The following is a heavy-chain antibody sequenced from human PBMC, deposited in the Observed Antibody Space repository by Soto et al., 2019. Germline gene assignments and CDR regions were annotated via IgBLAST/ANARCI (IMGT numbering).Heavy chain of an antibody. D-gene: IGHD2-2*01. CDR2: INHSGTT. V-gene: IGHV4-34*01. CDR1: GGSFSGYF. J-gene: IGHJ5*01. Sequence: HVQLQQWGAGLLKPSETLSLTCAVYGGSFSGYFWSWIRQPPGKGLEWIGEINHSGTTNYNPSLKSRVTISVDTSKNQFSLKLSSVTAADTAMYYCVRPGYCSVTGCPYNWFEFWGQGTLVTVSS. CDR3: VRPGYCSVTGCPYNWFEF.